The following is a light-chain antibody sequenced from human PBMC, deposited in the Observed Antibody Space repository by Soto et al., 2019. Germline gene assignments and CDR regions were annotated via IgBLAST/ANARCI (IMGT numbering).Light chain of an antibody. CDR1: QSVNNN. V-gene: IGKV3-15*01. CDR2: GAS. CDR3: QQYNNWPLT. Sequence: EIVMTQSPATLSVSPGERATLSCRASQSVNNNLAWYQQKPGQAPRLLIYGASARPPGIPARFSGSGSGTEFTLTISSLQSEDFAVYYCQQYNNWPLTFGGGTKVEIK. J-gene: IGKJ4*01.